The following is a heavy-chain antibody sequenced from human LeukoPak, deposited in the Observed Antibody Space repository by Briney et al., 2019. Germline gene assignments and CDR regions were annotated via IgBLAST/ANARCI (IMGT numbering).Heavy chain of an antibody. D-gene: IGHD1-26*01. CDR3: ARDNSVGDNAWWFDP. V-gene: IGHV1-46*01. J-gene: IGHJ5*02. CDR1: GYTFTSYY. CDR2: INPTGGST. Sequence: ASVKVSCKASGYTFTSYYMHWVRQAPGQGLEWMGLINPTGGSTGYAQKFQGRVTMTRDMSTSTDYMELSSLRSEDTAIDYCARDNSVGDNAWWFDPWGQGTLVTVSS.